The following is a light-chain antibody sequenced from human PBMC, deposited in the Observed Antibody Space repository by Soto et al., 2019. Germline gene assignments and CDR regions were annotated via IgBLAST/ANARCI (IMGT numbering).Light chain of an antibody. CDR1: SSDVGRYNY. V-gene: IGLV2-8*01. CDR2: EVS. J-gene: IGLJ1*01. CDR3: SSYAGNSRYV. Sequence: QSALTQPPSASGSPGQSVTISCTGTSSDVGRYNYISWYQQRPGKAPKLIIYEVSKRPSGVPDRLSGFKYGNTVSLTVSGLQAEDEADYYCSSYAGNSRYVFGTGTKVTVL.